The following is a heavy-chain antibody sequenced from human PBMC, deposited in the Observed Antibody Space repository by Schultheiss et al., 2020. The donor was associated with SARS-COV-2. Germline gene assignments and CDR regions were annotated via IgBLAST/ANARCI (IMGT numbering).Heavy chain of an antibody. CDR1: GFTFSSYG. D-gene: IGHD3-22*01. Sequence: GGSLRLSCAASGFTFSSYGMHWVRQAPGKGLEWVSSISSSSSYIYYADSVKGRFTISRDNAKNSLYLQMNSLRAEDTAVYYCARDRDTMIVVVTPDAFDIWGQGTMVTVSS. V-gene: IGHV3-21*01. CDR3: ARDRDTMIVVVTPDAFDI. J-gene: IGHJ3*02. CDR2: ISSSSSYI.